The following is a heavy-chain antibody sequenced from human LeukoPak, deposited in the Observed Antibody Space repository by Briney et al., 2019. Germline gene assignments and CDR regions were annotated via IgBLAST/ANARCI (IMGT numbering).Heavy chain of an antibody. CDR2: ISWKGDTT. CDR1: GFTFNNYA. CDR3: ARHRCSSTTCSFDS. Sequence: GGSLRLSCAASGFTFNNYAMTWVRQTPGKGPEWVSLISWKGDTTAYAESVRGQFTISRDNAKNSLYLHMNSLRPEDTAFYHCARHRCSSTTCSFDSWGQGSLVTVSS. D-gene: IGHD2-2*01. V-gene: IGHV3-20*01. J-gene: IGHJ4*02.